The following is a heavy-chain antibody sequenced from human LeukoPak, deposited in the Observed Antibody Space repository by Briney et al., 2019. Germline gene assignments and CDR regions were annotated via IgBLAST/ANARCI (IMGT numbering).Heavy chain of an antibody. CDR1: GGSISSSNYY. J-gene: IGHJ4*02. D-gene: IGHD3-22*01. V-gene: IGHV4-39*02. CDR3: VRLFYYDRSLPPY. CDR2: IYYSGST. Sequence: ASETLSLTCTVSGGSISSSNYYWGWIRQPPGKGLEWIGSIYYSGSTYYNPSLKSRVTISVDTSKNHFSLRLRSVTAADTAVYYCVRLFYYDRSLPPYWGQGTLVSVSS.